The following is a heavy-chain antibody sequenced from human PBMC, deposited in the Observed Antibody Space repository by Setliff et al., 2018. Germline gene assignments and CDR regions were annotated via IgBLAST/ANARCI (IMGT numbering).Heavy chain of an antibody. D-gene: IGHD3-3*01. CDR1: GGSFSDYY. CDR3: RFWSSYYKNDY. V-gene: IGHV4-34*01. CDR2: INQSGNT. J-gene: IGHJ4*02. Sequence: SETLSLTCTVYGGSFSDYYWGWIRQSPGKRPEWIAEINQSGNTNYSPSLNSRVSVSVDTPTNQFSLKLFSVTAADTAVYYCRFWSSYYKNDYWAQGTLVTVSS.